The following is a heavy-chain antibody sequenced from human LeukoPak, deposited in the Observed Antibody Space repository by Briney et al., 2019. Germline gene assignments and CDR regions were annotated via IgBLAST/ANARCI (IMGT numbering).Heavy chain of an antibody. V-gene: IGHV4-61*02. D-gene: IGHD6-13*01. CDR2: VYISGST. J-gene: IGHJ4*02. Sequence: PSETLSLTCTVSGGSISRGSYYWTWIRQPAGKGLEWIGRVYISGSTNYNPSLKSRVTISVDTSKNQFSLKLSSVTAADTAVYYCARSSGAAAGHRPPDYWGQGTLVTVSS. CDR1: GGSISRGSYY. CDR3: ARSSGAAAGHRPPDY.